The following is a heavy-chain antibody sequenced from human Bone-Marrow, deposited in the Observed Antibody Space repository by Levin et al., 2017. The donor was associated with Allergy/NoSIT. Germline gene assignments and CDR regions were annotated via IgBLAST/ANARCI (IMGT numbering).Heavy chain of an antibody. V-gene: IGHV4-34*01. CDR1: GGSFRGYY. J-gene: IGHJ6*03. CDR2: IIHSGST. D-gene: IGHD2-2*01. CDR3: ARGVQYQLQPFHYNYYMDG. Sequence: ESLKISCAVDGGSFRGYYWNWIRQPPGKGLEWIGEIIHSGSTNYNPSLKSRVTISVDTSKNQFSLKVTSVTAPDMGVYYCARGVQYQLQPFHYNYYMDGWGKGTTVTVSS.